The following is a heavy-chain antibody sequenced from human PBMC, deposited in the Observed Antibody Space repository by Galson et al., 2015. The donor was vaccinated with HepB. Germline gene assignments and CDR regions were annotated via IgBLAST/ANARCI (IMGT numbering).Heavy chain of an antibody. J-gene: IGHJ4*02. V-gene: IGHV3-7*01. CDR1: GFSFGSEW. CDR3: ASSRDSPGNY. Sequence: SLRLPCATSGFSFGSEWMAWVRQAPGKGLEWVANIRGDGSMTFYVGSVRGRFTISRDNAKNSVYLQMNSLRVEDTAVYYCASSRDSPGNYWGQGTLVTVSS. CDR2: IRGDGSMT. D-gene: IGHD3-10*01.